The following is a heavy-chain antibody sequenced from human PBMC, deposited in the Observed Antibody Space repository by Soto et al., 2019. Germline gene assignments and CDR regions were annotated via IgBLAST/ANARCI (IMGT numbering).Heavy chain of an antibody. V-gene: IGHV2-70*01. Sequence: ASGPTLVNPTQTLTLTCTFSGFSLTTSGTCVSWIRQPPGKALEWLALIDGGDDKYYSTSLKTRLTISKDTSKNQVVLTMTNMDPVDTATYYCARIGASGWSWGYDYWGQGTLVTVSS. D-gene: IGHD6-19*01. CDR1: GFSLTTSGTC. CDR3: ARIGASGWSWGYDY. J-gene: IGHJ4*02. CDR2: IDGGDDK.